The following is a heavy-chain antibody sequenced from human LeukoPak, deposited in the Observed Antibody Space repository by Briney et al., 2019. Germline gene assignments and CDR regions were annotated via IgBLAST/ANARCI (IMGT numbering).Heavy chain of an antibody. V-gene: IGHV4-39*07. J-gene: IGHJ3*02. CDR1: GDPITSRSYY. CDR2: IYYTGST. Sequence: SETLSLTCTVSGDPITSRSYYWGWIRRPPGKGLEWIGSIYYTGSTYYNPSLKSRVTISVDTSKNQFSLKLSSVTAADTAVYYCARVAHAFDIWGQGTMVTVSS. CDR3: ARVAHAFDI.